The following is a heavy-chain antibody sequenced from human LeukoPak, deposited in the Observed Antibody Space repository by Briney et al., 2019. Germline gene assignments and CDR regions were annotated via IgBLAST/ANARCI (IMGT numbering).Heavy chain of an antibody. J-gene: IGHJ4*02. CDR1: GDSVSSYTAA. Sequence: SQTLSLTCVISGDSVSSYTAAWNWIRQSPSRGLEWLGRTFYRSKWYHDYAVSVKSRITINPDTSKNQFSLQPNSVTPEDTAVYYCARDGWPAFDYWGQGTLVTVSS. CDR3: ARDGWPAFDY. V-gene: IGHV6-1*01. D-gene: IGHD2-15*01. CDR2: TFYRSKWYH.